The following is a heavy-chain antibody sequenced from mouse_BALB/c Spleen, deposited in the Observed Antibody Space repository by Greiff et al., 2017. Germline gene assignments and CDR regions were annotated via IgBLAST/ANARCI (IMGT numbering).Heavy chain of an antibody. CDR3: TRDGSLGYYAMDY. Sequence: QVQLKQSGAELVKPGASVQLSCKASGYTFTSYYMYWVKQRPGQGLEWIGEINPSNGGTNFNEKFKSKATLTVDKSSSTAYMQLSSLTSEDSAVYYCTRDGSLGYYAMDYWGQGTSVTVSS. V-gene: IGHV1S81*02. CDR1: GYTFTSYY. J-gene: IGHJ4*01. CDR2: INPSNGGT. D-gene: IGHD2-3*01.